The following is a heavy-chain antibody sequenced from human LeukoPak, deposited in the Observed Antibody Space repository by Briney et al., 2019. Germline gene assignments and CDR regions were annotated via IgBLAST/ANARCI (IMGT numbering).Heavy chain of an antibody. CDR1: GYSFTSYW. V-gene: IGHV5-51*01. Sequence: GESLKISCKGSGYSFTSYWIVWVRQMPGKRLEWMGIICLADSSTTYSTSFQGQVTTSADNSISNAYLQWSSLRASDTAIYYCARREASAVVTYFDSWGQGTLVTASS. J-gene: IGHJ4*02. CDR3: ARREASAVVTYFDS. CDR2: ICLADSST. D-gene: IGHD3-22*01.